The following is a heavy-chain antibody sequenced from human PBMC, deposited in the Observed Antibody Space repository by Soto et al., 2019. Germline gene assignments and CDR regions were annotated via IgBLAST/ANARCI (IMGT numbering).Heavy chain of an antibody. J-gene: IGHJ3*02. D-gene: IGHD1-20*01. Sequence: GESLKISCQGSGYSFTIYWIGWVRQMPGKGLEWMGTIYPTDFDTRYGPSFQGQVIISADKSISTAYLKWSSLKASDTAKYYCARPAGIPGTTFVWDAFDIWGQGTMVTVSS. V-gene: IGHV5-51*01. CDR1: GYSFTIYW. CDR3: ARPAGIPGTTFVWDAFDI. CDR2: IYPTDFDT.